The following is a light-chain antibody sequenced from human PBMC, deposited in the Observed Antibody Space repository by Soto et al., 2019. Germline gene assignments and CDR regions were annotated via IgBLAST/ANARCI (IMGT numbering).Light chain of an antibody. CDR3: QSFDSSIPGLI. Sequence: QSVLTQPPSVSGAPGQRVTISCTGNSSNFGTHYDVHWYQQFPGTAPKLLIYVNTNRASGVPARFSGSKSDTSAFLAITGLQAEDEADYYCQSFDSSIPGLIFGLGTKLTVL. J-gene: IGLJ2*01. V-gene: IGLV1-40*01. CDR2: VNT. CDR1: SSNFGTHYD.